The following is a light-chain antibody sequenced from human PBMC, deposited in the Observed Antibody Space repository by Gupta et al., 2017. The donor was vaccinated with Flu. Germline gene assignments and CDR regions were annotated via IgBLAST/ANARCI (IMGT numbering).Light chain of an antibody. J-gene: IGKJ1*01. CDR1: QGINNN. Sequence: EIVMTQSPGTLSPSPGERATLYCRASQGINNNLAWYQQKPGQAPRLLIYTASTRATGIPARFSASGSGTEFTLTISSLQSEDFALYYCQQCNDWPATFGQGTKVEV. CDR2: TAS. V-gene: IGKV3-15*01. CDR3: QQCNDWPAT.